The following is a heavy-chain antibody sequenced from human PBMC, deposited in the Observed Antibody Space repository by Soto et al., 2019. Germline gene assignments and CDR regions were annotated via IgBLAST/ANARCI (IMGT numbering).Heavy chain of an antibody. J-gene: IGHJ5*02. Sequence: PSETLSLTCTVSGGSISSGDYCWSWIRQHPGKDLEWIGYIHNSGTTYYIPPLKSRVTMSVDTSKNQLSLKVTSATAADTAVYYCARGVTFGGVIAPWFDPWAQGTLVTVSS. CDR3: ARGVTFGGVIAPWFDP. CDR2: IHNSGTT. D-gene: IGHD3-16*02. V-gene: IGHV4-31*03. CDR1: GGSISSGDYC.